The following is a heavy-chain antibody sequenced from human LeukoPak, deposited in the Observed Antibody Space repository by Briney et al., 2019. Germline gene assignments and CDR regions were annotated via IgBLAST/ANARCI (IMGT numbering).Heavy chain of an antibody. CDR1: GGTFSSYA. J-gene: IGHJ4*02. Sequence: SVKVSCKASGGTFSSYAISWVRQAPGQGLEWMGGIIPIFGTPNYAQKFQGRVTITTDESTSTAYMDLSSLRSEDTAVYYCARDSCGPSSTSCYTTYDYWGQGTLVTVSS. CDR2: IIPIFGTP. D-gene: IGHD2-2*01. CDR3: ARDSCGPSSTSCYTTYDY. V-gene: IGHV1-69*05.